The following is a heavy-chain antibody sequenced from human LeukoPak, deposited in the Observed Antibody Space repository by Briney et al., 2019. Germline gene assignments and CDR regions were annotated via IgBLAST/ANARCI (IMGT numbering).Heavy chain of an antibody. D-gene: IGHD2-2*01. CDR2: IYSSGST. V-gene: IGHV4-59*01. CDR3: ARVIDCSSTSCYYSDAFDI. J-gene: IGHJ3*02. CDR1: GGRISSYY. Sequence: SETLPLTCSVSGGRISSYYWSSIPQPPGKGLERIGYIYSSGSTHYSPALKSRVPISVDPSKKQCSLKVSSVTAADTAVYYCARVIDCSSTSCYYSDAFDIWGQGTMVTVSS.